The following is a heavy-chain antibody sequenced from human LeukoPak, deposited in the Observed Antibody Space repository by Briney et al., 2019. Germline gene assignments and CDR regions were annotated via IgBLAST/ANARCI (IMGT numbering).Heavy chain of an antibody. J-gene: IGHJ4*02. V-gene: IGHV3-74*01. CDR3: TAIRPDY. D-gene: IGHD2-21*02. CDR2: IKSDVRST. Sequence: QPGVSLRLSCAASGFTFSTSWMHWVRQAPGKGVVWVARIKSDVRSTDYADSVKGRFTISRDDANNILYLQMNSLRAEDTAVYYCTAIRPDYWGQGTVVTVSS. CDR1: GFTFSTSW.